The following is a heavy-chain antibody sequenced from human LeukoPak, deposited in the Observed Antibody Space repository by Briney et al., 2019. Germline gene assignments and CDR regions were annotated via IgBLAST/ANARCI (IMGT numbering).Heavy chain of an antibody. D-gene: IGHD3-10*01. V-gene: IGHV4-4*07. CDR2: GYTSGGT. Sequence: SETLSLTCTVSGGSISGYYWSWIRQPAGKGLEWIGRGYTSGGTNYNPSLKSRVTMSLDTSKNQFSLKLSSVTAADTAVYYCARDLAGSGSYWDQGTLVTVSS. CDR3: ARDLAGSGSY. J-gene: IGHJ4*02. CDR1: GGSISGYY.